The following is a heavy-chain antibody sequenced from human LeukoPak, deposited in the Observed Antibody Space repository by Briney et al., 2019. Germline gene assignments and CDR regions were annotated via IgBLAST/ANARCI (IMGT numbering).Heavy chain of an antibody. D-gene: IGHD3-10*01. CDR1: GGTFNSYA. V-gene: IGHV1-69*05. CDR3: ARRDETGTMVRGIGRKYYYYYYGMDV. Sequence: SVKVSCKASGGTFNSYAISWVRQAPGQGLEWMGGIMPLFGTANYAQEFQGRVTFTTDESASTAYMEVSSLRSEDTAVYYCARRDETGTMVRGIGRKYYYYYYGMDVWGQGTTVTVSS. CDR2: IMPLFGTA. J-gene: IGHJ6*02.